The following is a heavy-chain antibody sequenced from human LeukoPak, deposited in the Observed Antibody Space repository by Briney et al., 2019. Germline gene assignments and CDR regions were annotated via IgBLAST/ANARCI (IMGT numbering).Heavy chain of an antibody. CDR1: GGTVSNYY. CDR2: VYYTGST. V-gene: IGHV4-59*08. D-gene: IGHD6-6*01. J-gene: IGHJ4*02. CDR3: ARHFAYSSSSYFDY. Sequence: SETLSLTCSGSGGTVSNYYWSWLPQPPGRGLEGIGYVYYTGSTNYNPSLKSRVTMFEDKSKNQFSLRLYSVTVADTAVYYCARHFAYSSSSYFDYWGQGSLVTVSS.